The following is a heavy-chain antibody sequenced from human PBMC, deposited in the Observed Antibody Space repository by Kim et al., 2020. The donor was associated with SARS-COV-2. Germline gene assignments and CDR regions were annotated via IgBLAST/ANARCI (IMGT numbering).Heavy chain of an antibody. CDR2: IIPIFGTA. J-gene: IGHJ4*02. D-gene: IGHD3-16*01. V-gene: IGHV1-69*13. CDR3: ARPPLYGRGMFY. CDR1: GGTFSSYA. Sequence: SVKVSCKASGGTFSSYAISWVRQAPGQGLEWMGGIIPIFGTANYAQKFQGRVTITADESTSTAYMELSSLRSEDTAVYYCARPPLYGRGMFYWGQGTLVTVSS.